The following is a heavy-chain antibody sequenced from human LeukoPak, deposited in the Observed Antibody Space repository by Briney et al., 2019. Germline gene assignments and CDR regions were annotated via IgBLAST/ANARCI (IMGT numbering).Heavy chain of an antibody. D-gene: IGHD6-19*01. J-gene: IGHJ5*02. Sequence: GGSLRLTCAASGFTFSSYGMHWVRQAPGKGLEWVAFIRYDGSNKYYADSVKGRFTISRDNSKNTLYLQMNSLRAEDTAVYYCAREGSGWTLGLVLSNWFDPWGQGTLVTVSS. CDR1: GFTFSSYG. CDR3: AREGSGWTLGLVLSNWFDP. CDR2: IRYDGSNK. V-gene: IGHV3-30*02.